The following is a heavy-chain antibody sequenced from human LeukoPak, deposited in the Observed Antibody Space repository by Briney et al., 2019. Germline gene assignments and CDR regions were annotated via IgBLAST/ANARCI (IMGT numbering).Heavy chain of an antibody. J-gene: IGHJ4*02. CDR1: GFTFSSYA. D-gene: IGHD3-16*01. CDR2: ISSSGGST. CDR3: ARGGGHFDY. Sequence: PGGSLRLSCAASGFTFSSYAVSWVRQAPGKGLEWVSTISSSGGSTYYADSVKGRFTISRDNSKNTLYLQMNSLRAEDTAVYYCARGGGHFDYWGQGTLVTGSS. V-gene: IGHV3-23*01.